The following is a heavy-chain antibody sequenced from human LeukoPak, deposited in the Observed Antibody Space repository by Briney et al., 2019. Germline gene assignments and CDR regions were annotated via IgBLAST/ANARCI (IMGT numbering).Heavy chain of an antibody. D-gene: IGHD2-2*02. CDR3: TRDHTSYYTMDV. CDR2: MNPNSGRS. CDR1: GYDFITFD. V-gene: IGHV1-8*01. Sequence: GASVKVSCKASGYDFITFDINWVRQAPGQGLEWMGWMNPNSGRSGLAQKFLGTVTMTRDTSINTAYMEVRNLRFEDSAVYYCTRDHTSYYTMDVWGQGTAVTVSS. J-gene: IGHJ6*02.